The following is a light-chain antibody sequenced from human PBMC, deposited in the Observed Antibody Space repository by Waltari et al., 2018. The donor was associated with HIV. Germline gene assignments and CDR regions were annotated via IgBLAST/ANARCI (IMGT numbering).Light chain of an antibody. CDR3: QHRSTSWT. Sequence: EIVLTQSPATISLSPGESATLSCRASQTINNFLAWYQQRPGQAPRLCIDDATKRATGIPARFSGTGSGTDFSLTITSLEPEDFAVYYCQHRSTSWTFGRGTKVEI. CDR1: QTINNF. CDR2: DAT. V-gene: IGKV3-11*01. J-gene: IGKJ1*01.